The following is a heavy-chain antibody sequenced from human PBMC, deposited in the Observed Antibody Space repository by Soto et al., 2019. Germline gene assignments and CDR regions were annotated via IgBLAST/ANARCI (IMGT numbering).Heavy chain of an antibody. CDR2: IYYSGST. Sequence: PSETLSLTCTVSGGSISSYYWSWIWQPPGKGLEWIGYIYYSGSTNYNPSLKSRVTISVDTSKNQFSLKLSSVTAADTAVYYCARRYGVYFDYWGQGTLVTVSS. J-gene: IGHJ4*02. CDR1: GGSISSYY. CDR3: ARRYGVYFDY. V-gene: IGHV4-59*08. D-gene: IGHD4-17*01.